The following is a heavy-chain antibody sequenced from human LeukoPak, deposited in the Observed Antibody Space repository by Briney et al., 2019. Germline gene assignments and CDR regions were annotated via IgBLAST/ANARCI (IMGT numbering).Heavy chain of an antibody. CDR1: GYSFPNYW. CDR3: ARHDAASSGFDY. J-gene: IGHJ4*02. V-gene: IGHV5-51*01. CDR2: IFPGDSDA. Sequence: GESLMISCTGSGYSFPNYWIGWVGQMPGKGLECMGIIFPGDSDANYCPSFQGHVTISTDASITTAYLQWSSLKASDTAIYYCARHDAASSGFDYWGQGTLVTVSS. D-gene: IGHD6-19*01.